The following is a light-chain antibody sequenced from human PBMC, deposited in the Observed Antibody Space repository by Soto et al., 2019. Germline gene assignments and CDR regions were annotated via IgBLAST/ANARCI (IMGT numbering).Light chain of an antibody. CDR2: GAS. J-gene: IGKJ2*01. CDR3: QQSYSLPFT. CDR1: QTIHTF. V-gene: IGKV1-39*01. Sequence: DIRMTQSPSSLSASVGDRVTITCRASQTIHTFLNWYQQKPGKAPNLLIYGASTLQSGVPSRFSGSGSGTEFSLNISDLQPDDFATYYCQQSYSLPFTFGQGTRLEI.